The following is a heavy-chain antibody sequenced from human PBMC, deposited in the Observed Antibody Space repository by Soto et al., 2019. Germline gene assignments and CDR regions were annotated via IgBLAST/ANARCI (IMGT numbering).Heavy chain of an antibody. CDR2: VYYSLIT. V-gene: IGHV4-31*03. J-gene: IGHJ4*02. CDR1: GGSISSGGYY. Sequence: PSETLSLTCTVSGGSISSGGYYWSWIRQHPGKGLEWIGYVYYSLITYYNPSLKIRVTISVDTSKNQFSLKLSSVTAADTAVYYCASVYCGGDCYHDYWGQGTLVTVS. D-gene: IGHD2-21*02. CDR3: ASVYCGGDCYHDY.